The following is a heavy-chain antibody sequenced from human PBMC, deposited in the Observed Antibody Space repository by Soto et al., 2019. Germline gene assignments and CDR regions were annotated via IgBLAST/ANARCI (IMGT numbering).Heavy chain of an antibody. V-gene: IGHV3-23*01. CDR2: ISANDVGT. D-gene: IGHD1-20*01. Sequence: GSLRLSCETSGFTLRNYAMTGIRQAPGKGLAWVSLISANDVGTYYAESVKTRFTISTDQSRNTVYLQMDSLRADDTAIYYCAKAKNDYNWDNRPPFDYWGQGTLVTVSS. J-gene: IGHJ4*02. CDR1: GFTLRNYA. CDR3: AKAKNDYNWDNRPPFDY.